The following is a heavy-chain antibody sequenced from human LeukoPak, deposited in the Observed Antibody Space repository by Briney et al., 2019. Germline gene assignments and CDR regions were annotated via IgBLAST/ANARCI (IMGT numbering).Heavy chain of an antibody. V-gene: IGHV1-18*01. Sequence: EASVKVSCKASGYTFTSYGISWVRQAPGQGLEWMGWISAYNGNTNYAQKLQGRVTMTTDTSTSTAYMGLRSLRSDDTAVYYCARDPRTGYSSSWPQVAFDIWGQGTMVTVSS. CDR3: ARDPRTGYSSSWPQVAFDI. J-gene: IGHJ3*02. CDR1: GYTFTSYG. CDR2: ISAYNGNT. D-gene: IGHD6-13*01.